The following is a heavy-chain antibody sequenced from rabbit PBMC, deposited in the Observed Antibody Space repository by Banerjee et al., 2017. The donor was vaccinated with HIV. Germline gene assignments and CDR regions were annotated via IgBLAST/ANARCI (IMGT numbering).Heavy chain of an antibody. D-gene: IGHD6-1*01. Sequence: QSLEESGGDLVKPEGSLTLTCTASGFSFSNKYVMCWVRQAPGKGLEWIACIDAGSNGNTYYASWAKGRFTVSKTSSTTVTLQMTSLTAADTATYFCAREEYVGYGYANLWGPGTLVTVS. V-gene: IGHV1S40*01. CDR2: IDAGSNGNT. CDR3: AREEYVGYGYANL. J-gene: IGHJ4*01. CDR1: GFSFSNKYV.